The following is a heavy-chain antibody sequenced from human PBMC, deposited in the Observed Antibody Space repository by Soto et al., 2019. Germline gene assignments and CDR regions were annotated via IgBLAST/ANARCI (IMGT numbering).Heavy chain of an antibody. D-gene: IGHD4-17*01. CDR1: GFTFSSYA. CDR3: AKPLTYGDYFDY. Sequence: GGALRLSCAASGFTFSSYAISWVRPAPGKGLEWVSAISGSGGSTYYADSVKGRFTISRDNSKNTLYLQMNSLRAEDTAVYYCAKPLTYGDYFDYWGQGTLVTVSS. J-gene: IGHJ4*02. V-gene: IGHV3-23*01. CDR2: ISGSGGST.